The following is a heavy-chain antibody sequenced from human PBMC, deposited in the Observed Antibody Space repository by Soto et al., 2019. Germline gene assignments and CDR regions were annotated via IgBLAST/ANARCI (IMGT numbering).Heavy chain of an antibody. J-gene: IGHJ6*02. V-gene: IGHV3-30*18. D-gene: IGHD3-10*01. Sequence: QVQLVESGGGVVQPGRSLRLSCAASGFTFSSYGMHWVRQAPGKGLEWVAVISYDGSNKYYADSVKGRFTISRDNSKNTLYLQMNSLRAEDTAVYYCAKPSGYYGMDVWGQGTTVTVSS. CDR2: ISYDGSNK. CDR1: GFTFSSYG. CDR3: AKPSGYYGMDV.